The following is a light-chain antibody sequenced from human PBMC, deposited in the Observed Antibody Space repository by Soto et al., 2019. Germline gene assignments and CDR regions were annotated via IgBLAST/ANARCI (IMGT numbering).Light chain of an antibody. CDR3: QQGSNWPIT. Sequence: EVVLTQSPATLSLSPGEGATLSCRASQSVSSYLNWYQQKPGQAPRLLMYGASNRATGTPARFSGSGSGTDFTLTISNLEPEDFAVYYCQQGSNWPITFGQGTRLEIK. J-gene: IGKJ5*01. CDR2: GAS. CDR1: QSVSSY. V-gene: IGKV3-11*01.